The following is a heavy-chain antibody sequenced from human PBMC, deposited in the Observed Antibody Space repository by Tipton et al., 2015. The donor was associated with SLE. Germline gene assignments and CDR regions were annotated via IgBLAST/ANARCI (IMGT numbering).Heavy chain of an antibody. CDR3: AREGLRFLHMDV. V-gene: IGHV4-31*03. CDR1: GGSISSGGYY. CDR2: IYYSGST. J-gene: IGHJ6*04. Sequence: TLSLTCTVSGGSISSGGYYWTWIRQLPGQGLEWIGYIYYSGSTYYNPSLQSRVSISIDTSKTQFSLNLRSLTAADTAVYYCAREGLRFLHMDVWGRGTTVIVSS. D-gene: IGHD3-3*01.